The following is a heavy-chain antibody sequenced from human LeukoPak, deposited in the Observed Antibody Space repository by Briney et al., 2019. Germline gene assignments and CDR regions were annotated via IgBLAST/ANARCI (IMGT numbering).Heavy chain of an antibody. Sequence: PSETLSLTCTVSGGSISSGGYYWSWIRQHPGKGLERIGYIYYSGSTYYNPSLKSRVTISVDTSKNQFSLKLSSVTAADTAVYYCAREGGTLAAAGRRGFDYWGQGTLVTVSS. D-gene: IGHD6-13*01. CDR1: GGSISSGGYY. V-gene: IGHV4-31*03. CDR2: IYYSGST. CDR3: AREGGTLAAAGRRGFDY. J-gene: IGHJ4*02.